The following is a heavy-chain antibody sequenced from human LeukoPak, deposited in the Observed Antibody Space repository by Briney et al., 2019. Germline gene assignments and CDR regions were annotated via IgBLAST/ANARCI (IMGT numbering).Heavy chain of an antibody. J-gene: IGHJ6*03. CDR3: ARGGGKSSWYEYYYYYYYMDV. V-gene: IGHV1-2*02. CDR1: GYTFTGYY. CDR2: INPYSGDT. D-gene: IGHD6-13*01. Sequence: ASVKVSCKASGYTFTGYYVHWVRQAPGQGLKWMGWINPYSGDTNYAQNFQGRVTMTRDTSISTAYMELSSLRSEDTAVYYCARGGGKSSWYEYYYYYYYMDVWGKGTTVTVSS.